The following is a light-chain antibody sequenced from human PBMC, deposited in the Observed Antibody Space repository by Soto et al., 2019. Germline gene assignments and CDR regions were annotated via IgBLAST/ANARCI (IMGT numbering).Light chain of an antibody. CDR3: CSYAGSDTYVI. J-gene: IGLJ2*01. V-gene: IGLV2-11*01. Sequence: QSALTQPRSVSGSPGQSVTISCTETRSDVGGYNYVSWYQQLPGKAPQVMIYDVSKRPSGVPDRFSGSKSGNTASLTISGLQAEDEADYYCCSYAGSDTYVIFGGGTQLTVL. CDR1: RSDVGGYNY. CDR2: DVS.